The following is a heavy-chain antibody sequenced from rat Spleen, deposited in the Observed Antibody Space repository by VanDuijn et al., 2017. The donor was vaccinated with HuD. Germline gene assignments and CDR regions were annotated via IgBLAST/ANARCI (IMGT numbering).Heavy chain of an antibody. CDR3: TSFYYYDGSYYYPFPY. D-gene: IGHD1-12*02. V-gene: IGHV2-13*01. Sequence: QVQLKESGPDLVQPSQTLSLTCTVSGFSLTSYGVSWVRQPPGKGLEWMGGIWGDGSTNYNSALKSRLSISRDTSKSQVFLEMNSLQTGDTALYFCTSFYYYDGSYYYPFPYWGQGTLVTVSS. CDR2: IWGDGST. CDR1: GFSLTSYG. J-gene: IGHJ3*01.